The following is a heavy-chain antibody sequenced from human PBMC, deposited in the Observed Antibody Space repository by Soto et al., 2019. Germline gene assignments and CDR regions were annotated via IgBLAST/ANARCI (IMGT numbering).Heavy chain of an antibody. J-gene: IGHJ6*02. CDR1: GLAFSTYV. CDR2: ISYYVNEK. V-gene: IGHV3-30*18. CDR3: AKEKFRRGQGPMVAMEL. Sequence: PGGSRRLSCAATGLAFSTYVMHWVRQAPGKGREWVAAISYYVNEKYYADSLQGRFTISRDNSKNALYLKVNSLRGEDTAVYYCAKEKFRRGQGPMVAMELWGQGNTVTVS. D-gene: IGHD2-8*01.